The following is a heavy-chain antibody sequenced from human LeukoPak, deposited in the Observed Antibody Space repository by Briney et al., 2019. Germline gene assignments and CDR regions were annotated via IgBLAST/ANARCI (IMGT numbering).Heavy chain of an antibody. V-gene: IGHV4-34*01. CDR1: GGSFSGYY. D-gene: IGHD3-10*01. CDR3: ARSDGYGLIGI. J-gene: IGHJ3*02. Sequence: ASETLSLTCAVYGGSFSGYYWSWIRQPPGKGLEWIGEINHSGSTNYNPSLKSRVTISVDTSKNQFSLKLSSVTAADTAVYYCARSDGYGLIGIWGQGTMVTVSS. CDR2: INHSGST.